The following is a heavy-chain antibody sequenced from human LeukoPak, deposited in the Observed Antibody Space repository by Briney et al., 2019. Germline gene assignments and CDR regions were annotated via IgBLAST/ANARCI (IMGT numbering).Heavy chain of an antibody. CDR2: INPNNGGT. CDR1: GYTFTGYY. Sequence: ASVKVSCKASGYTFTGYYMHWVRQAPGQGLEWMGWINPNNGGTYYTQKFQGRVTMTRDTSINTAYMELSRLRSDDTAVYFCARYCNTTSCYQGHYQHWGQGTLVTVSS. J-gene: IGHJ1*01. V-gene: IGHV1-2*02. CDR3: ARYCNTTSCYQGHYQH. D-gene: IGHD2-2*01.